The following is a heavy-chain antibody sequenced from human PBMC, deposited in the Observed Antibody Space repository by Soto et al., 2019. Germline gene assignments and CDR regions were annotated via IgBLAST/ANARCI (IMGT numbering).Heavy chain of an antibody. CDR2: ISGSGGST. CDR3: AKDGVAVAGTFLDYFDY. D-gene: IGHD6-19*01. Sequence: GGSLRLSCAASGFTFSSYAMSWVRQAPGKGLEWVSAISGSGGSTYYADSVKGRFTISRDNSKNTLYLQMNSLRAEDTAVYYCAKDGVAVAGTFLDYFDYWGQGTLVTVSS. CDR1: GFTFSSYA. J-gene: IGHJ4*02. V-gene: IGHV3-23*01.